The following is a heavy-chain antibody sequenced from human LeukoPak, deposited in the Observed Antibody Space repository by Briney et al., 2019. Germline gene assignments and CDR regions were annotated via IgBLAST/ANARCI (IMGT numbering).Heavy chain of an antibody. CDR3: AKSRKTMYYYDSSGPDTFDI. V-gene: IGHV3-23*01. CDR1: GFTFSSYG. J-gene: IGHJ3*02. D-gene: IGHD3-22*01. Sequence: GGSLRLPCAASGFTFSSYGMTWVRQAPGEGLEWVSLISGSGGSTYYADSVKGRFTISRDNSKNTLYLQMNSLSAEDTAVYYCAKSRKTMYYYDSSGPDTFDIWGQGTKVTVSS. CDR2: ISGSGGST.